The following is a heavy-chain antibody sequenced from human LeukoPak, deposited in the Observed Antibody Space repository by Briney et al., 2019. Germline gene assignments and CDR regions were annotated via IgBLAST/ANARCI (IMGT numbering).Heavy chain of an antibody. V-gene: IGHV3-15*01. CDR2: IKSKTDGGTT. CDR3: TTGSYPGSFDY. Sequence: PGGSLRLSCAASGFTFSNAWMSWVRQAPRKGLEWVGRIKSKTDGGTTDYAAPVKGRFTISRDDSKNTLYLQMNSLKTEDTAVYYCTTGSYPGSFDYWGQGTLVTVSS. D-gene: IGHD1-26*01. J-gene: IGHJ4*02. CDR1: GFTFSNAW.